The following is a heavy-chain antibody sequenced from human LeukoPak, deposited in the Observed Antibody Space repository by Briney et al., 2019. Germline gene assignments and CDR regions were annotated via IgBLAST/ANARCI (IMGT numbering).Heavy chain of an antibody. Sequence: SQTLSLTCTVSGGSISSGGYYWSWIRQHPGKGLEWIGYIYYSGSTYYNPSLKSRVTISVDTSKNQFSLKLSSVTAADTAVYYCARIPPAAIPPYYYYGMDVWGQGTTVTVSS. CDR3: ARIPPAAIPPYYYYGMDV. D-gene: IGHD2-2*02. CDR2: IYYSGST. CDR1: GGSISSGGYY. J-gene: IGHJ6*02. V-gene: IGHV4-31*03.